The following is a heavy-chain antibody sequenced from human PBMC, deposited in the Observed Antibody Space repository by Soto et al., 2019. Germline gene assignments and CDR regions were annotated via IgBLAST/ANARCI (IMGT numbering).Heavy chain of an antibody. CDR1: GGSISSGDYY. Sequence: QVQLQESGPGLVKPSQTLSLTCTVSGGSISSGDYYWSWIRQPPGEGLEWIGYIHNSGRTYYNPSIRSGRSISVDTSKTQFALKLTSVTAADTAVYYCARERLGADSSGDYWNYMDVWGQGTTVTVSS. CDR3: ARERLGADSSGDYWNYMDV. J-gene: IGHJ6*02. V-gene: IGHV4-30-4*01. CDR2: IHNSGRT. D-gene: IGHD3-22*01.